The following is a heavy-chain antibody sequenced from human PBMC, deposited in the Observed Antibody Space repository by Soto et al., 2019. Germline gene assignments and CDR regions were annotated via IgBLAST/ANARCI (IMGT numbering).Heavy chain of an antibody. Sequence: PRGSRRLSWAASVFTFGSYSMHWVRQAPGKGLEWVSSITGSGTRTYYADSVKGRFTISRDNSKNTLYLQMTSLRAEDTAVYYCASHVNPDYWRQGTLVTVSS. CDR1: VFTFGSYS. D-gene: IGHD3-16*01. CDR2: ITGSGTRT. V-gene: IGHV3-23*01. CDR3: ASHVNPDY. J-gene: IGHJ4*02.